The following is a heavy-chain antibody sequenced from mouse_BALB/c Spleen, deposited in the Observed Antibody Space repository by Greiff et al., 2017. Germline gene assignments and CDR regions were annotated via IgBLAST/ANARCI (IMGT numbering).Heavy chain of an antibody. Sequence: EVKLVESGGGLVQPGGSRKLSCAASGFTFSSFGMHWVRQAPEKGLEWVAYISSGSSTIYYADTVKGRFTISRDNPKNTLFLQMTSLRSEDTAMYYCARRDYYGSSYYAMDYWGQGTSVTVSS. J-gene: IGHJ4*01. D-gene: IGHD1-1*01. CDR1: GFTFSSFG. CDR3: ARRDYYGSSYYAMDY. V-gene: IGHV5-17*02. CDR2: ISSGSSTI.